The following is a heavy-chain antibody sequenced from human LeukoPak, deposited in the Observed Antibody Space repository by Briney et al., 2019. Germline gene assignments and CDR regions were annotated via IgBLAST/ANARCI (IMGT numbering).Heavy chain of an antibody. Sequence: AGGSLRLSCAASGFTFSSYAMSWVRQAPGKGLEWVSAISGSGGSTYYADSVKGRFTISRDNSKNTLYLQMNSLRAEDTAVYYCASWVGVIAYCGGDCYPDNWFDPWGQGTLVTVSS. J-gene: IGHJ5*02. V-gene: IGHV3-23*01. CDR2: ISGSGGST. D-gene: IGHD2-21*02. CDR3: ASWVGVIAYCGGDCYPDNWFDP. CDR1: GFTFSSYA.